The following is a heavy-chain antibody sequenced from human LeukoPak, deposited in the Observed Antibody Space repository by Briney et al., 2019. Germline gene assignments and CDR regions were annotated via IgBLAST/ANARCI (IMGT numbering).Heavy chain of an antibody. J-gene: IGHJ4*02. CDR3: ARGYCSGGTCYGHFDY. Sequence: GGSLRLSCAASGFTFSTYTMNWVRQAPGKGLEGVSYISGGSSAMDYAASVKGRFTISRDNAKNSLYLQMNSLRAEDTAVYYCARGYCSGGTCYGHFDYWGQGTLVTVSS. CDR2: ISGGSSAM. V-gene: IGHV3-48*01. D-gene: IGHD2-15*01. CDR1: GFTFSTYT.